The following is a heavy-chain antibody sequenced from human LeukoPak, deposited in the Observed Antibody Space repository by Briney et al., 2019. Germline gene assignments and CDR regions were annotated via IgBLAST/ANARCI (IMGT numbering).Heavy chain of an antibody. V-gene: IGHV3-23*01. CDR2: IIGGGGST. CDR3: AHGAMYQLDY. Sequence: VLLGGTLRLSCAASGFPFSSHGMSWVRQAPGKGLEWVSGIIGGGGSTYYADSVKGRFTISGDNSRNTLFLQMNSLRAEDTAVYYCAHGAMYQLDYWGQGTLVTVSS. D-gene: IGHD2-2*01. J-gene: IGHJ4*02. CDR1: GFPFSSHG.